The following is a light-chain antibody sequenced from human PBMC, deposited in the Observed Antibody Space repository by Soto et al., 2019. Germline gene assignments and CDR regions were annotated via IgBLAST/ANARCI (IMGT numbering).Light chain of an antibody. CDR3: MQALQTPIT. CDR1: QSLLHSNGYNY. CDR2: LGS. V-gene: IGKV2-28*01. J-gene: IGKJ5*01. Sequence: EIVMTHSPLSLPVTPGEPASISCMSSQSLLHSNGYNYLDWYLQKPGQSPQLLIYLGSNRASGVPDRFSGSGSGTDFTLKISRVEAEDVGVYYCMQALQTPITFGQGTRLEIK.